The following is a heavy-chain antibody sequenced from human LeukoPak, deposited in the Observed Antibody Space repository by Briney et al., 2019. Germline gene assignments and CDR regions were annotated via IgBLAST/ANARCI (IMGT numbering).Heavy chain of an antibody. J-gene: IGHJ3*02. Sequence: TSETLSLTCAVYGGSFSGYYWSWIRQPPGKGLEWIGEINHSGSTNYNPSLKSRVTISVDTSKNQFSLNLFSVTAADTAVYYCAKSNGYGLVDIWGQGTMVTVSS. CDR2: INHSGST. V-gene: IGHV4-34*01. CDR3: AKSNGYGLVDI. D-gene: IGHD3-10*01. CDR1: GGSFSGYY.